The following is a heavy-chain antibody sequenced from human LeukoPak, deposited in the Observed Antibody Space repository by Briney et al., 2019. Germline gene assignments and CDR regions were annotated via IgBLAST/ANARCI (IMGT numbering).Heavy chain of an antibody. J-gene: IGHJ4*01. D-gene: IGHD6-13*01. CDR2: ISWNSGSV. CDR1: GFTFDGYA. Sequence: SLRLSCAASGFTFDGYAMHWVRQAPGKGLEWVSGISWNSGSVDYADSVKGRFTISRDNAKNSLYLQLNSLRAEDTAFYYCAKGEGLTAAGLDYWGQGTLVTVSS. V-gene: IGHV3-9*01. CDR3: AKGEGLTAAGLDY.